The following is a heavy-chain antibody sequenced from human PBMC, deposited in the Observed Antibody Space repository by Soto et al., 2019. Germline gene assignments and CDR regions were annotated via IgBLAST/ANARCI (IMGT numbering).Heavy chain of an antibody. J-gene: IGHJ5*02. CDR2: IYPGDSDT. Sequence: GESLKISCTGVVYSFTSYWIGWVRQMPGKGLEWMGIIYPGDSDTRYSPSFQGQVTISADKSITTAYLQWSSLKASDTAMYYCARGYCTTTICDPWFDPWGQGTLVTVSS. CDR1: VYSFTSYW. CDR3: ARGYCTTTICDPWFDP. D-gene: IGHD2-2*01. V-gene: IGHV5-51*01.